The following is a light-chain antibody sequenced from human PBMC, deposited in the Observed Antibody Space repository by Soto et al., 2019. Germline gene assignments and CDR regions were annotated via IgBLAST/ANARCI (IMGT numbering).Light chain of an antibody. Sequence: QSALTQPPSASGSPGQSVTIPCTGTSSDVGGYNSVSWYQQHPGKVPKLMIYEVSKRPAGVPHRFSGSKSGNTASLTGAGLQAEDEAEYYCCSYARSNNLVFGGGTKLTVL. CDR1: SSDVGGYNS. CDR2: EVS. V-gene: IGLV2-8*01. J-gene: IGLJ2*01. CDR3: CSYARSNNLV.